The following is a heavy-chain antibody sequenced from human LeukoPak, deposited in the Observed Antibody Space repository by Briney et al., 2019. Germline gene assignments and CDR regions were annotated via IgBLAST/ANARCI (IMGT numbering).Heavy chain of an antibody. CDR1: GYSISTGYY. D-gene: IGHD3-16*01. CDR2: FYHGGST. CDR3: ARETSQKGAHYMDV. V-gene: IGHV4-38-2*02. J-gene: IGHJ6*03. Sequence: SETLSLTCTVSGYSISTGYYWDWIRQPPGKGLEWIGTFYHGGSTYYNPSLKSRVTISVDTSKNQFSLKLSSVTAADTAVYYCARETSQKGAHYMDVWGKGTTVTISS.